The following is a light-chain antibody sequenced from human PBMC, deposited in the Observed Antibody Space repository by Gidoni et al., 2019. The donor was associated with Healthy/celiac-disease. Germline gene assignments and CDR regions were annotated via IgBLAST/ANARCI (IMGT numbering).Light chain of an antibody. CDR3: SSYTSSRTSRGVV. V-gene: IGLV2-14*03. CDR1: SSDVGGYNY. Sequence: QSALTQPASVSGSPGQSITNSCTGTSSDVGGYNYVSWYQQQPGKAPKLMIYDVSNRPSGVSNRFSGSKSCNTASLTISGLQAEDEADYYCSSYTSSRTSRGVVFGGGTKLTVL. J-gene: IGLJ2*01. CDR2: DVS.